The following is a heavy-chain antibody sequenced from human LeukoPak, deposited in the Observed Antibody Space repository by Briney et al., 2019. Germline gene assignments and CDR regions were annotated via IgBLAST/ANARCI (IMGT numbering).Heavy chain of an antibody. V-gene: IGHV1-3*01. J-gene: IGHJ4*02. CDR3: ARGSPRYCSGGSCLTY. D-gene: IGHD2-15*01. CDR1: GYTFTSYA. Sequence: ASVKVSCKASGYTFTSYAMHWVRQAPGQRLEWMGWINAANGNTKYSQKFQGRVTITRDTSASTAYMELSSLRSEDTAVYYCARGSPRYCSGGSCLTYWGQGTLVTVSS. CDR2: INAANGNT.